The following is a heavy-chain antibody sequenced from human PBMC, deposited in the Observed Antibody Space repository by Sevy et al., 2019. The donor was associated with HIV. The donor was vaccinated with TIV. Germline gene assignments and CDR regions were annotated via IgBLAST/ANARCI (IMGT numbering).Heavy chain of an antibody. Sequence: GGSLRLSCAASGFSFSNAWMNWVRQAPGKGLEWVGRIKSKTDGGTTDYAAPVKGRFTISRDDSKNTLYLQMNSLKTEDTAVYYCATDIRVDKRYYYGMDVWGQGTTVTVSS. CDR1: GFSFSNAW. V-gene: IGHV3-15*07. D-gene: IGHD2-8*02. CDR3: ATDIRVDKRYYYGMDV. CDR2: IKSKTDGGTT. J-gene: IGHJ6*02.